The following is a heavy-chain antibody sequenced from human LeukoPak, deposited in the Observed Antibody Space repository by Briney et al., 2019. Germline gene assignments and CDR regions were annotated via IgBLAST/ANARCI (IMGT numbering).Heavy chain of an antibody. J-gene: IGHJ4*02. CDR2: ISSSSSYI. Sequence: PGGSLRLSCAASGFTFSSYSMNWVRQAPGKGLEWVSSISSSSSYIYYADSVKGRFTISRDNAKNSLYLQMNSLRAEDTAVYYCARVHSIGEWEPFDYWGQGTLVTVSS. V-gene: IGHV3-21*01. CDR1: GFTFSSYS. D-gene: IGHD1-26*01. CDR3: ARVHSIGEWEPFDY.